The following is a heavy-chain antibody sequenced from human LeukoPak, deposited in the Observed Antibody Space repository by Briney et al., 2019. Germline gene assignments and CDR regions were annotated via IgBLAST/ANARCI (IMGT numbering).Heavy chain of an antibody. CDR1: GFTFSSYW. CDR2: INSDGSST. Sequence: PGGSLRLSCAASGFTFSSYWMHWVRQAPGKGLGWVSRINSDGSSTSYADSVKGRFTISRDNAKNTLYLQMNSLRAEDTAVYYCARDFGITFGGPVASPYYWGQGTLVTVSS. D-gene: IGHD3-16*01. J-gene: IGHJ4*02. CDR3: ARDFGITFGGPVASPYY. V-gene: IGHV3-74*01.